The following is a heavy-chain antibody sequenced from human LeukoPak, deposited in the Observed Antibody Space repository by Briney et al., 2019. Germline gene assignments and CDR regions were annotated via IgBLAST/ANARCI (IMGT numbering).Heavy chain of an antibody. CDR3: ARDRAHYYDSSGYGFDY. Sequence: GASVKVSCKASGYTFASYYMHWVRQAPGQGLEWMGIINPSGGSTSYAQKFQGRVTMTRDTSTSTVYMELSSLRSEDTAVYYCARDRAHYYDSSGYGFDYWGQGTPVTVSS. J-gene: IGHJ4*02. CDR2: INPSGGST. CDR1: GYTFASYY. V-gene: IGHV1-46*01. D-gene: IGHD3-22*01.